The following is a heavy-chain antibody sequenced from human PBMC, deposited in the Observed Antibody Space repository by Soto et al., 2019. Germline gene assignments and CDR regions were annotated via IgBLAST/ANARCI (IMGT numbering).Heavy chain of an antibody. D-gene: IGHD3-10*01. CDR1: GGSISSGGYS. V-gene: IGHV4-30-2*01. CDR3: ARGSRDGYKSDAFDI. Sequence: SETLSLTCAVSGGSISSGGYSWSWIRQPPGKGLEWIGYIYHSGSTYYNPSLKSRVTISVDRSKNQFSLKLSSVTAADTAVYYCARGSRDGYKSDAFDIWGQGTMVTVSS. J-gene: IGHJ3*02. CDR2: IYHSGST.